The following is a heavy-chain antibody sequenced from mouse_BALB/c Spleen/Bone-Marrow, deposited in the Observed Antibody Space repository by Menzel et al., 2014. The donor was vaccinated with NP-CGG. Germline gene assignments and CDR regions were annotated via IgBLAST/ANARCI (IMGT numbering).Heavy chain of an antibody. Sequence: VQLQQSGAELVRPGASVKLSCKASGYTFTSYWINWVKQRPGQGLEWIGNIYPSDSYTNYNQKFKDKATLTVDKSSSTAYMRLSSPTSEDSAVYYCTRGDYYGSSSFAYWGQGTLVTVSA. CDR2: IYPSDSYT. J-gene: IGHJ3*01. V-gene: IGHV1-69*02. D-gene: IGHD1-1*01. CDR3: TRGDYYGSSSFAY. CDR1: GYTFTSYW.